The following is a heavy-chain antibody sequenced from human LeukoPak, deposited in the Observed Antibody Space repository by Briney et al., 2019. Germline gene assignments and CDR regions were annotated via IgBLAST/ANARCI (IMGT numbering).Heavy chain of an antibody. V-gene: IGHV1-18*01. D-gene: IGHD5-24*01. J-gene: IGHJ4*02. Sequence: ASVKVSCKPSGYTFTRNAISWMRQAPGQGLEWMGWISAYSGNTNYAQKLQGRVTMTTDTSTSTAYMELRSLRSDDTAVYYCARDRGYTLDYWGQGTLVTVSS. CDR1: GYTFTRNA. CDR2: ISAYSGNT. CDR3: ARDRGYTLDY.